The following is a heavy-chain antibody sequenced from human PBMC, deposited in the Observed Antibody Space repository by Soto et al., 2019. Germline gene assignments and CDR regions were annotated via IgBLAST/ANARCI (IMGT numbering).Heavy chain of an antibody. CDR1: GGSISVSNW. J-gene: IGHJ5*02. D-gene: IGHD3-22*01. V-gene: IGHV4-4*02. CDR3: VRDNDSSSYYDP. Sequence: PSETLSLTCGVSGGSISVSNWWTWVRQPPGKGLEWIGQIHHSGNTNYNPSLKSPVIMSVDKSKNQFTLKLTSATAADTAVYYCVRDNDSSSYYDPWGQGTLVTV. CDR2: IHHSGNT.